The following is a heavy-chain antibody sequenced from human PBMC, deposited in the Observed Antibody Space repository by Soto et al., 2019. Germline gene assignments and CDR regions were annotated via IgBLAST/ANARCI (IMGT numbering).Heavy chain of an antibody. D-gene: IGHD3-16*02. Sequence: ASVKVSCKASGYTFTSYGISWVRQAPGQGLEWMGWISAYNGNTNYAQKLQGRVTMTTDTSTSTAYMELRSLRSDGTAVYYCARDRVTFGGVIPRNYWGQGTLVTVSS. CDR2: ISAYNGNT. V-gene: IGHV1-18*04. J-gene: IGHJ4*02. CDR3: ARDRVTFGGVIPRNY. CDR1: GYTFTSYG.